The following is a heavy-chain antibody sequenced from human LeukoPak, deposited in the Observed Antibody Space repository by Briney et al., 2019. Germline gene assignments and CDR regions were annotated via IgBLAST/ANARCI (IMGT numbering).Heavy chain of an antibody. V-gene: IGHV3-66*01. CDR1: RFTVATSH. CDR3: ARASRWLAFDT. D-gene: IGHD6-19*01. Sequence: GGSLRLSCAASRFTVATSHMNWVRQAPGKGLEWVSIIYNGDNTAYADSVKGRFTVSRDNSKNTLYLQMYSLRAKDTAVYFCARASRWLAFDTWGQGTLVTVSS. CDR2: IYNGDNT. J-gene: IGHJ4*02.